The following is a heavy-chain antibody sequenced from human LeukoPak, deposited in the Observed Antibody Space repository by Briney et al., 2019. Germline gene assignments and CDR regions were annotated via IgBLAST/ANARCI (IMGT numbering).Heavy chain of an antibody. J-gene: IGHJ4*02. D-gene: IGHD2-2*01. CDR2: IIPIFGTA. CDR1: GGTFSSYA. CDR3: ARDSSGVSTRPDDY. V-gene: IGHV1-69*13. Sequence: ASVKVSCKASGGTFSSYAISWVRQAPGQGLEWMGGIIPIFGTANYAQKFQGRVTITADESTSTACMELSSLRSEDTAVYYCARDSSGVSTRPDDYWGQGTLVTVSS.